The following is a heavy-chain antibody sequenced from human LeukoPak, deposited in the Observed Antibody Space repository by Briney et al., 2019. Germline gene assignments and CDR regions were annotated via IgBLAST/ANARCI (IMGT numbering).Heavy chain of an antibody. V-gene: IGHV3-53*01. CDR3: ARDRWDYGSGFWYFDL. CDR1: GFTVSSNY. J-gene: IGHJ2*01. Sequence: GGSLRFSCAASGFTVSSNYMSWVRQAPGKGLEWVSVIYSGGSTYYADSVKGRFTISRDNSKNTLYLQMNSLRAEDTAVYYCARDRWDYGSGFWYFDLWGRGTLVTVSS. CDR2: IYSGGST. D-gene: IGHD3-10*01.